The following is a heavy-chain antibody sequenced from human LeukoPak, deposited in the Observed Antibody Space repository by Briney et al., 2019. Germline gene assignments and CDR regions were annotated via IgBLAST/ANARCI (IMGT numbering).Heavy chain of an antibody. Sequence: ASVKVSCKVSGYTLTELSMHWVRQAPGKGLEWMGGFDPEDGETIYAQKFQGRVTMTEDTSTDTAYMELSSLRSEDTAVYYCATDSATVITNYYYGMDVWGQGTTVTVSS. CDR2: FDPEDGET. J-gene: IGHJ6*02. CDR3: ATDSATVITNYYYGMDV. D-gene: IGHD4-17*01. V-gene: IGHV1-24*01. CDR1: GYTLTELS.